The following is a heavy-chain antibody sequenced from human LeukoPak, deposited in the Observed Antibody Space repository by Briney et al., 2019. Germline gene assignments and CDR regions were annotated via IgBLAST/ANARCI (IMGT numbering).Heavy chain of an antibody. D-gene: IGHD4-17*01. CDR2: ITSSSDST. V-gene: IGHV3-48*04. J-gene: IGHJ4*02. CDR3: ARVIGSYGDSAY. Sequence: GGPLRLSCAASGFIFSKFSMNWLRQAPGKGLEWLSYITSSSDSTYYADSVKGRFTISRDNPKNSLYLQMDSLRAEDTAVYYCARVIGSYGDSAYWGQGTLVTVSS. CDR1: GFIFSKFS.